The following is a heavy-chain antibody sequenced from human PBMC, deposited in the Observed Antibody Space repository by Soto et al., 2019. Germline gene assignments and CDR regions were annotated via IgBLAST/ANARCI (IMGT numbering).Heavy chain of an antibody. V-gene: IGHV4-59*01. CDR1: GGSISSYY. CDR3: ARDSGIQLWPYYFDY. Sequence: SETLSLTCTGSGGSISSYYWSWIRQPPGKGLEWIGYIYYSGSTNYNPSLKSRVTISVDTSKNQFSLKLSSVTAADTAVYYCARDSGIQLWPYYFDYWGQGTLVTVSS. CDR2: IYYSGST. J-gene: IGHJ4*02. D-gene: IGHD5-18*01.